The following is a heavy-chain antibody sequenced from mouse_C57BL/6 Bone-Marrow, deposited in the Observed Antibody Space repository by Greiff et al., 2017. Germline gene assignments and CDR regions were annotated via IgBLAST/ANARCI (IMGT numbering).Heavy chain of an antibody. V-gene: IGHV1-22*01. CDR1: GYTFTDYN. CDR3: ARTGGCASGGYWYVDV. Sequence: EVQLQQSGPELVKPGASVKMSCKASGYTFTDYNMHWVKQSHGKSLEWIGYINPNNGGTSYNQKFKGKATLTVNKASSTAYMELRSLTSEDSAVYYCARTGGCASGGYWYVDVWGTGTTVTVSS. CDR2: INPNNGGT. J-gene: IGHJ1*03. D-gene: IGHD6-1*01.